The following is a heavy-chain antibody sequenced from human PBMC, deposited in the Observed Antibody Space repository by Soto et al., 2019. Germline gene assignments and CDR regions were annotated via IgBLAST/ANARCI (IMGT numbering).Heavy chain of an antibody. CDR3: AKDLADYGDYVNYYYYGRDV. D-gene: IGHD4-17*01. Sequence: QVQLVESGGGVVQPGRSLRLSCAASGFTFSSYGMHWVRQAPGKGLEWVAVISYDGSNKYYADSVKGRFTISRDNSKNTLYLQMNSLRAEDTAVYYCAKDLADYGDYVNYYYYGRDVWGQGTTVTVSS. V-gene: IGHV3-30*18. CDR1: GFTFSSYG. CDR2: ISYDGSNK. J-gene: IGHJ6*02.